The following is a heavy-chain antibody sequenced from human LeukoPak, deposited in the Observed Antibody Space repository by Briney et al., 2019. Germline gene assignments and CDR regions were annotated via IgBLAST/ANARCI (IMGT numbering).Heavy chain of an antibody. V-gene: IGHV3-15*01. CDR3: ATLTVRGVINI. CDR1: GFTFSNTW. J-gene: IGHJ4*02. D-gene: IGHD3-10*01. Sequence: GGSLKLSCAASGFTFSNTWMNWVRQAPGKGLEWVGRIQSKTDGGTTEYAAPVKGRFTISRDDSKTTLYLQMNSLKTEDTAVYYCATLTVRGVINIWGQGTLVTVSS. CDR2: IQSKTDGGTT.